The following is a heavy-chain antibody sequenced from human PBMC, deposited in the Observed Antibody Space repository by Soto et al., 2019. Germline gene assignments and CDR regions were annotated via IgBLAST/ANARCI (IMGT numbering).Heavy chain of an antibody. V-gene: IGHV4-61*01. CDR2: VYYNGDT. CDR1: GVCVDTPSYY. J-gene: IGHJ6*02. D-gene: IGHD3-9*01. Sequence: PSETLSLTCTVSGVCVDTPSYYWRWIRQPPGKGLEWIAYVYYNGDTHYNPSLKSRVAISIDTSKNQFSLKLSSVAAADTAVYYCAKALRYFDWLLRPWNSMDVWGQGTTVTVSS. CDR3: AKALRYFDWLLRPWNSMDV.